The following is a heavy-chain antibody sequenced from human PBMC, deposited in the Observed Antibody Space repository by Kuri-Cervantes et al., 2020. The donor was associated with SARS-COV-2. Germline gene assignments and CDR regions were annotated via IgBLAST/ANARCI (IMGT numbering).Heavy chain of an antibody. CDR3: ATGIAVGTQNWFDP. V-gene: IGHV1-24*01. J-gene: IGHJ5*02. D-gene: IGHD6-19*01. CDR2: FDPEDGET. CDR1: GYTFTSYG. Sequence: ASVKVSCKASGYTFTSYGISWVRQAPGQGLEWMGGFDPEDGETIYAQKFQGRVTMTEDTSTDTAYVELSSLRSEDTAVYYCATGIAVGTQNWFDPWGQGTLVTVSS.